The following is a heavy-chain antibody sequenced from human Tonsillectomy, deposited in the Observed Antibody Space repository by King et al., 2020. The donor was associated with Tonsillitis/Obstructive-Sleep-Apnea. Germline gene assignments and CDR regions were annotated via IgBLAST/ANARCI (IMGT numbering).Heavy chain of an antibody. Sequence: VQLVESGGGVVQPGRSLRLSCAASGFTFSSYAMHWVRQAPGKGLEWVAVISFDGTNKYYADSVKGRFTISRDNSKNTLYLQMNSLGAEDTAVNYCARVRIHPGITVGGYYFDYWGQGTLVTVSS. CDR3: ARVRIHPGITVGGYYFDY. V-gene: IGHV3-30*01. CDR2: ISFDGTNK. CDR1: GFTFSSYA. J-gene: IGHJ4*02. D-gene: IGHD6-19*01.